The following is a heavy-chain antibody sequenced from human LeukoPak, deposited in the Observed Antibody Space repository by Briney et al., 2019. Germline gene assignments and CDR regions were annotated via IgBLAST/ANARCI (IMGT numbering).Heavy chain of an antibody. CDR1: GGSISSYY. CDR3: ARKGYGGNTAFDY. CDR2: IYYSGST. Sequence: SETLSLTCTVSGGSISSYYWSWIRQPPGKGLEWIGYIYYSGSTNYNPSLKSRVTISVDTSKNQFSLKLSSVTAADTAVYYCARKGYGGNTAFDYWGQGTLVTVSS. D-gene: IGHD4-23*01. J-gene: IGHJ4*02. V-gene: IGHV4-59*01.